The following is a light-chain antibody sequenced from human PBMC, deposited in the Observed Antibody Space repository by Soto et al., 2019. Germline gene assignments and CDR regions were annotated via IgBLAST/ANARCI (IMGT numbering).Light chain of an antibody. CDR2: AAS. V-gene: IGKV1-12*01. CDR1: QGISSW. Sequence: DIQITQSPSSVPASVGDRVTITCLAIQGISSWLAWYQQKPGKAPKLLMYAASSLQSGFPSRFSGSGSGTDVTFTSGILQPEDFATYYCEQAHSFPPTFSKGTRLEI. J-gene: IGKJ5*01. CDR3: EQAHSFPPT.